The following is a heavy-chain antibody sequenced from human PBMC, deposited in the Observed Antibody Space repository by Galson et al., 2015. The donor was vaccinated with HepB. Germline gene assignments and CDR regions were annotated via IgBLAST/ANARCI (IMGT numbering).Heavy chain of an antibody. D-gene: IGHD4-23*01. CDR1: GYSFPTYW. Sequence: QSGAEVKKPGESLKISCKGFGYSFPTYWIGWVRQMPGKGLEWVGIIYPGDSDTRYSPSFQGQVTISADKSLNTAYLQWSSLKASDTAMYYFATALRIRWRAEAFDIWGQGTMVTVSS. CDR2: IYPGDSDT. CDR3: ATALRIRWRAEAFDI. J-gene: IGHJ3*02. V-gene: IGHV5-51*03.